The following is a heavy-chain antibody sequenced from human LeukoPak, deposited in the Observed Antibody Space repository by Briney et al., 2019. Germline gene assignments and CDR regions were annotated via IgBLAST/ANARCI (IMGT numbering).Heavy chain of an antibody. D-gene: IGHD4-17*01. CDR1: GYTFTSYG. J-gene: IGHJ4*02. CDR2: INPSGGST. V-gene: IGHV1-46*01. Sequence: ASVKVSCKASGYTFTSYGISWVRQAPGQGLEWMGIINPSGGSTSYAQKFQGRVTMTRDMSTSTVYMELSSLRSEDTAVYYCASPSSRYGDYNYFDYWGQGTLVTVSS. CDR3: ASPSSRYGDYNYFDY.